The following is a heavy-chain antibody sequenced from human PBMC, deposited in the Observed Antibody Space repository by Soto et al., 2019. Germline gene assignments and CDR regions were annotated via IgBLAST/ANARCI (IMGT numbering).Heavy chain of an antibody. D-gene: IGHD3-10*01. CDR1: GYTFTTYG. Sequence: QVQLVQSGAEVKEPGASVKVSCKASGYTFTTYGISWVRQDPGQGLEWMGWISTYSGHTDFAQRFQGRVTMATDTATTTADMELRRLTYDDTAVYYCAREEYREVDHWGQGTLVTVSS. CDR3: AREEYREVDH. J-gene: IGHJ4*02. V-gene: IGHV1-18*04. CDR2: ISTYSGHT.